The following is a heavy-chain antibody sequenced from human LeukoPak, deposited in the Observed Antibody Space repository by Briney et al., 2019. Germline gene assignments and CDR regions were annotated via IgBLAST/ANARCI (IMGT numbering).Heavy chain of an antibody. CDR3: AREEAVRRFGHDY. D-gene: IGHD6-6*01. Sequence: GGSLRLSCTASGFTFSDYSMRWVRQAPGAGLEWVSAISPAGDSTTDADSVKGRFTISRDNSKNTLNLQMNSLRAEDSAVYYCAREEAVRRFGHDYWGQGTLVTVSS. J-gene: IGHJ4*02. CDR2: ISPAGDST. CDR1: GFTFSDYS. V-gene: IGHV3-23*01.